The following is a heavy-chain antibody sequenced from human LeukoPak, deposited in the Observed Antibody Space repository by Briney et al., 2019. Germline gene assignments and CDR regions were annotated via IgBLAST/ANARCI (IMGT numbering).Heavy chain of an antibody. V-gene: IGHV1-8*03. J-gene: IGHJ4*02. D-gene: IGHD3-22*01. Sequence: VASVKVSCKASGYTFTSYDINWVRQATGQGLEWMGWINPNSGITVYAQKFQGRVTITRNPSISTAYMELSSLRSEDTAVYYCAREDYYDSGSNDYWGQGTLVTVSS. CDR2: INPNSGIT. CDR3: AREDYYDSGSNDY. CDR1: GYTFTSYD.